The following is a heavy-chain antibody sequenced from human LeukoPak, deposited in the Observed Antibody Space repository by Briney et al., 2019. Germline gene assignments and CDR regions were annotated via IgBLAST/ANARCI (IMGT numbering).Heavy chain of an antibody. CDR2: IYPGDSDT. CDR3: ARLVKGQWLVGGFSGFDY. CDR1: GYSFTSYW. V-gene: IGHV5-51*01. Sequence: GESLKISCKGSGYSFTSYWIGWVRQMPGKGLEWMGIIYPGDSDTRYSPSFQGQVTISADKSISTAYLQWSSLKASDTAMYYCARLVKGQWLVGGFSGFDYWGQGTLVTVSS. J-gene: IGHJ4*02. D-gene: IGHD6-19*01.